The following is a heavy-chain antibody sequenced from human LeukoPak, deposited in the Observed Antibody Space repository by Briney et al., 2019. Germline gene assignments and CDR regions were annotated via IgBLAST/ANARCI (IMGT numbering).Heavy chain of an antibody. CDR2: IIPIFGTA. J-gene: IGHJ6*02. Sequence: ASVKVSCKASGGTFSSYAISWVRQAPGQGLEWMGGIIPIFGTANYAQKFQGRVTITADESTSTAYMELSSLRSEDTAVYYCARVVGVQSGLYGMDVWGQGTTVTVSS. V-gene: IGHV1-69*13. CDR3: ARVVGVQSGLYGMDV. CDR1: GGTFSSYA. D-gene: IGHD2-8*01.